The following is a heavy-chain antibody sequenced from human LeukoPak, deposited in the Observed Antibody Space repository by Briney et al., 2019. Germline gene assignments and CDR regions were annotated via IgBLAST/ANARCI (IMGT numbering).Heavy chain of an antibody. Sequence: ASVKVSCKASGYTFTGYYMHWVRQAPGQGLEWMGWINPNSGGTNYAQKFQGRVTMTRDTSISTAYMELSRLRSDDTAVYYCASSIGGLRFILRSDLHVRPNWFDPWGQGTLVTVSS. J-gene: IGHJ5*02. CDR1: GYTFTGYY. V-gene: IGHV1-2*02. D-gene: IGHD3-10*01. CDR3: ASSIGGLRFILRSDLHVRPNWFDP. CDR2: INPNSGGT.